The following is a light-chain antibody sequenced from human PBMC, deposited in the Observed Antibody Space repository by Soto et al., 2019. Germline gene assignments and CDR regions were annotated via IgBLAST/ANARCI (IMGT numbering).Light chain of an antibody. J-gene: IGKJ1*01. V-gene: IGKV1-5*03. CDR1: QSINSW. CDR2: KAS. CDR3: QQYNSYSRT. Sequence: DIQMTQSPSTLSASVGDRVTITCRASQSINSWLAWYQQKPGKAPKVLIYKASSLESGVPSRFSGSGSGTEFPLTISSVQPDDYATYSCQQYNSYSRTFGQGTKVAIK.